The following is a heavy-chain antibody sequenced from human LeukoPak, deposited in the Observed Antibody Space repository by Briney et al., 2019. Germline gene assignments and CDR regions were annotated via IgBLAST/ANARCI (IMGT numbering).Heavy chain of an antibody. CDR2: ISESGDST. CDR1: GFTFSSYA. V-gene: IGHV3-23*01. J-gene: IGHJ4*02. Sequence: GGSLRLSCAASGFTFSSYAMSWVRQAPGKGLEWVSTISESGDSTYYADSVKGRFTISRGNSQNTLFLQMNSLRAEDTAVYYCAKVREYSSPYYFDYWGQGTLVTVSS. D-gene: IGHD6-6*01. CDR3: AKVREYSSPYYFDY.